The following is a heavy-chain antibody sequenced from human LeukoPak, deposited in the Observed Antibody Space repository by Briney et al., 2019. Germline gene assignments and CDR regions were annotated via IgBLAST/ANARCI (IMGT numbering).Heavy chain of an antibody. V-gene: IGHV4-59*01. D-gene: IGHD1-1*01. J-gene: IGHJ6*02. CDR3: ARDSDSGYYYYGMDV. Sequence: SETLSLTCTVSGGSISSYYWSWIRRPPGKGLEWIGYIYYSGSTNYNPSLKSRVTISVDTSKNQFSLKLSSVTAADTAVYYCARDSDSGYYYYGMDVWGQGTTVTVSS. CDR1: GGSISSYY. CDR2: IYYSGST.